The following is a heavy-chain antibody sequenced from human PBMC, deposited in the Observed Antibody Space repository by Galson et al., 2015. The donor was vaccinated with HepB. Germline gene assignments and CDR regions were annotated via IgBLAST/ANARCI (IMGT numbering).Heavy chain of an antibody. CDR3: AKAGVFMIVDDRDAFDI. J-gene: IGHJ3*02. CDR2: ISGSGGST. Sequence: SLRLSCAASGFTFSSYAMSWVRQAPGKGLEWVSAISGSGGSTYYADSVKGRFTISRDNSKNTLYLQMNSLRAEDTVVYYCAKAGVFMIVDDRDAFDIWGQGTMVTVSS. D-gene: IGHD3-22*01. V-gene: IGHV3-23*01. CDR1: GFTFSSYA.